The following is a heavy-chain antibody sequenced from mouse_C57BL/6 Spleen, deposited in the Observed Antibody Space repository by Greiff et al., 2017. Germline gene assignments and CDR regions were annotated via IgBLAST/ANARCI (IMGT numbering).Heavy chain of an antibody. CDR1: CYSFTDYN. J-gene: IGHJ4*01. Sequence: EVQLQQSGPELVQPGASVQISCQASCYSFTDYNMNLVKQSNGKSLEWIGVINPNYGTTSYNQKFKGKATLTVDQSSSTAYMQLNSLTSEDSAVYYCARDLLGRDYYYAMDYWGQGTSGTVS. D-gene: IGHD2-10*01. CDR3: ARDLLGRDYYYAMDY. V-gene: IGHV1-39*01. CDR2: INPNYGTT.